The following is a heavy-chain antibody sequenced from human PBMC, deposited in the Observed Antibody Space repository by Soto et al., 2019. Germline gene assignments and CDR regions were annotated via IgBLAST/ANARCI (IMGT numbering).Heavy chain of an antibody. J-gene: IGHJ5*02. CDR3: ARWYDP. CDR1: GGSISSGGYS. V-gene: IGHV4-30-2*01. CDR2: ISHSGST. Sequence: QLQVQESGSGLVNPSQALSLTCAVSGGSISSGGYSWSWIRQPPGKGLEWIGYISHSGSTYYNPSLKSRVTISVDRSKNQFSLKLSSVTAADTAVYYCARWYDPWGQGTLVTVSS.